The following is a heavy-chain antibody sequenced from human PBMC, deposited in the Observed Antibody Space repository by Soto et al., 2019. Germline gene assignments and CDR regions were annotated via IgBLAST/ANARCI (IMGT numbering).Heavy chain of an antibody. V-gene: IGHV3-21*01. D-gene: IGHD6-6*01. CDR1: GFTFSRYS. Sequence: GVLRLSCAASGFTFSRYSMNWVRQAPGKGLGWVSSISSSSSYIYYADSVKGRITISRDNAKNSLYLQMNSLRAEDTAVYYCARASKIAAHYYYYGMDVWGQGTTVTVSS. CDR2: ISSSSSYI. CDR3: ARASKIAAHYYYYGMDV. J-gene: IGHJ6*02.